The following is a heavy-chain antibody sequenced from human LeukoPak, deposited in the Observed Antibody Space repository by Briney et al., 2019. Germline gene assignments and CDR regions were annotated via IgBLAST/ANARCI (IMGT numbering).Heavy chain of an antibody. D-gene: IGHD2-21*01. CDR2: INHSGST. J-gene: IGHJ5*02. V-gene: IGHV4-34*01. CDR1: GGSFSGYY. CDR3: ARGRLFFIWFDP. Sequence: SETLSLTCAVYGGSFSGYYWSWIRQPPGKGLEWIGEINHSGSTNYNPSLKSRVTISVDTSKNQFSLKLSSVTAADTAVYYCARGRLFFIWFDPWGQGTLVTVSS.